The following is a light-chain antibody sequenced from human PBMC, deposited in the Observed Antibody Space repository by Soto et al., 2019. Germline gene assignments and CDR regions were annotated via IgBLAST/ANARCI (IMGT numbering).Light chain of an antibody. V-gene: IGLV2-23*01. J-gene: IGLJ1*01. Sequence: QSGLAQPASVSGSAGQSITISCTGTSSDVGSYNLVSWYQQHPGKAPKLMIYEGSKRPSGVSNRFSGSKSGNTASLTISGLQAEAEADYYCCSYAGSSTFYVFGTGTKVTVL. CDR3: CSYAGSSTFYV. CDR2: EGS. CDR1: SSDVGSYNL.